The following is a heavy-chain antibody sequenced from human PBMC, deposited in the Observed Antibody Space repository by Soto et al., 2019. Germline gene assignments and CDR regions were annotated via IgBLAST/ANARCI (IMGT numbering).Heavy chain of an antibody. CDR1: GYSFTSYW. Sequence: PGESLKISCKGSGYSFTSYWIGWVRQMPGKGLEWMGIIYPGDSDTRYSPSFQGQVTISADKSISTAYLQWSSLKASDTAMYYRARQYDAYSFTLDVWGQGTTVTVSS. V-gene: IGHV5-51*01. CDR3: ARQYDAYSFTLDV. J-gene: IGHJ6*02. CDR2: IYPGDSDT. D-gene: IGHD5-18*01.